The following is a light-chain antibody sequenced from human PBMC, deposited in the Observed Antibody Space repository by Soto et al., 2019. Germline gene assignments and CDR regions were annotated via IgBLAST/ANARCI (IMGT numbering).Light chain of an antibody. CDR2: DTV. J-gene: IGKJ1*01. CDR1: QSVSDK. V-gene: IGKV3-15*01. CDR3: QPYNSYSRT. Sequence: EIMLAQAPATLSVSPGERATLSCRASQSVSDKVAWYQQTSGQPPKLLIYDTVSRAAGVPGRFSGSGSGTEFTLTISSLQPDDFATYYCQPYNSYSRTFGQGTKVDIK.